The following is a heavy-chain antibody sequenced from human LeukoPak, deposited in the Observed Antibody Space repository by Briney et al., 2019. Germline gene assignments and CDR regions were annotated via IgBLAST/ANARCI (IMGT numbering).Heavy chain of an antibody. D-gene: IGHD6-6*01. V-gene: IGHV1-46*01. J-gene: IGHJ4*02. Sequence: ASVKVSCKASGYTFTGYYMHWVRQAPGQGLEWMGIINPSGGSTSYAQKFQGRVTMTRDTSTSTVYMELSSLRSEDTAVYYCARDGRIEQLVRAGPLDYWGQGTLVTVSS. CDR2: INPSGGST. CDR1: GYTFTGYY. CDR3: ARDGRIEQLVRAGPLDY.